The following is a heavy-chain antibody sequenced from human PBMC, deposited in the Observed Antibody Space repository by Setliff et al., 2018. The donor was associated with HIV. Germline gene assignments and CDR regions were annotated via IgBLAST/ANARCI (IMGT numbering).Heavy chain of an antibody. D-gene: IGHD4-17*01. J-gene: IGHJ4*02. CDR2: FYYGGST. CDR3: ARDPPGYGDSNDY. CDR1: GGSISRGSYY. V-gene: IGHV4-61*01. Sequence: PSETLSLTCTVSGGSISRGSYYWNWIRQTPGKRLEWIGFFYYGGSTDYNPALKNRVAISVDTSRNRVSLKMTSVTAADTAVYYCARDPPGYGDSNDYWGQGTLVTVSS.